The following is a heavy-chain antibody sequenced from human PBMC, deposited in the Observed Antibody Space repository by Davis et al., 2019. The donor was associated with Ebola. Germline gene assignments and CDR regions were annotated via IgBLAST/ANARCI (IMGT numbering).Heavy chain of an antibody. CDR3: TRGPLMITLGEVIVPRVFDV. D-gene: IGHD3-16*02. CDR2: VSSGGST. V-gene: IGHV3-53*01. J-gene: IGHJ5*02. CDR1: GFAISSNY. Sequence: PGGSLRLSCAASGFAISSNYMTWVRQAPGKGLEWVSVVSSGGSTHYADSVKGRFTMSRDKSKNTVFVQINSLKTEDTAVYYCTRGPLMITLGEVIVPRVFDVWGQGTLVTVSS.